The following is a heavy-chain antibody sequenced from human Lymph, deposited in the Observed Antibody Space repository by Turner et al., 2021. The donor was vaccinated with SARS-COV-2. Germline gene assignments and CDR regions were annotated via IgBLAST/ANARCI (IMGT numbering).Heavy chain of an antibody. J-gene: IGHJ6*02. CDR3: ARDLDTAGGMDV. V-gene: IGHV3-53*04. CDR1: GITVSSNY. D-gene: IGHD5-18*01. Sequence: EVQLVESGGGLVQPGWSLSLSCAASGITVSSNYMSWVRQAPGKGLEWVSVIYSGGSSYYADSVKGRFTISIHNSKNTMYLQMNSLRAEDTAVYYCARDLDTAGGMDVWGQGTTVTVS. CDR2: IYSGGSS.